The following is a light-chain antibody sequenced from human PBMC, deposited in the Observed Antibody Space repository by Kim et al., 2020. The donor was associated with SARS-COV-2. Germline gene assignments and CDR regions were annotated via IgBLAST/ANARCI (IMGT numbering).Light chain of an antibody. CDR2: YDS. CDR3: QVWDSSSDHPHVV. V-gene: IGLV3-21*04. CDR1: NIGSKS. J-gene: IGLJ2*01. Sequence: GKTGRITWGGNNIGSKSVHWYQQKPGQAPVLVIYYDSDRPSGIPERFSGSNSGNTATLTISRVEAGDEADYYCQVWDSSSDHPHVVFGGGTQPTVL.